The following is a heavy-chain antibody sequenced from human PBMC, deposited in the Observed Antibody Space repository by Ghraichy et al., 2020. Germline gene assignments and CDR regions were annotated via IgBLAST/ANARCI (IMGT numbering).Heavy chain of an antibody. CDR3: AKRGRYGVTDEGYFDY. V-gene: IGHV3-23*01. D-gene: IGHD3-16*01. CDR2: ISDSGGSK. J-gene: IGHJ4*02. CDR1: GFTFSSYA. Sequence: GGSLRLSCAASGFTFSSYAMSWVRQAPGKGLEWVAVISDSGGSKYYADSVQGRFTISRDNSKNTLYLQMNSLRAEDTAVYYCAKRGRYGVTDEGYFDYWGQGTLDTVAS.